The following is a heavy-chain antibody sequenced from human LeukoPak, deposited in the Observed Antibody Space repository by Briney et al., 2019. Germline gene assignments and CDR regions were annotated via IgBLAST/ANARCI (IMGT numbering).Heavy chain of an antibody. J-gene: IGHJ3*02. D-gene: IGHD7-27*01. CDR2: LSGTSAYI. CDR1: GFTFSSYG. V-gene: IGHV3-21*01. CDR3: ARKLTGSFDI. Sequence: PGGSLRLSCAASGFTFSSYGMNWVRQAPGKGLEWVSSLSGTSAYIYYADSVRGRFTISRDNAKNSLYLQMNSLRAEDTAVYFCARKLTGSFDIWGQGTMVTVSS.